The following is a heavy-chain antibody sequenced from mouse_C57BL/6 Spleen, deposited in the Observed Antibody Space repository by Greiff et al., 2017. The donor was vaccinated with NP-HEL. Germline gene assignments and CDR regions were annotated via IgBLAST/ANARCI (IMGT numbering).Heavy chain of an antibody. CDR2: IHPNSGST. D-gene: IGHD3-1*01. Sequence: VQLQQPGAELVKPGASVKLSCKASGYTFTSYWMHWVKQRPGQGLEWIGMIHPNSGSTKYNEKFKSKATLTVDKSSSTAYMQLSSLTSEDSAVYYCAREEGLRAMDYWGQGTSVTVSS. CDR1: GYTFTSYW. V-gene: IGHV1-64*01. J-gene: IGHJ4*01. CDR3: AREEGLRAMDY.